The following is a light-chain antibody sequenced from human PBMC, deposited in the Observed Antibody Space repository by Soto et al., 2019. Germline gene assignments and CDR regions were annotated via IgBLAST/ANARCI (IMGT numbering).Light chain of an antibody. CDR3: QQYGSSPRT. J-gene: IGKJ1*01. CDR1: QSVRSEY. V-gene: IGKV3-20*01. CDR2: GAS. Sequence: EIVLTQSPGTLSLSPGERATLSCRASQSVRSEYLAWYQQKPGQAPRLHIYGASTRATGLPGRFTGSWAGTDFTLTISRLEPEDFAVYYCQQYGSSPRTFGQGTKVDIK.